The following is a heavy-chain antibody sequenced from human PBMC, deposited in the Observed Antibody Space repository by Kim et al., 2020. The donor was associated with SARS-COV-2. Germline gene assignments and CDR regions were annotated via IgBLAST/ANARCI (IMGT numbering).Heavy chain of an antibody. CDR1: GFTFSSYA. J-gene: IGHJ6*02. V-gene: IGHV3-23*01. CDR2: ISGSGGST. CDR3: AKEPGNYYGSGSYRYYDMDV. Sequence: GGSLRLSCAASGFTFSSYAMNWVRQAPGKGLEWVSAISGSGGSTYYADSVKGRFTISRDNSLYLQMNSLRADDTAVYYCAKEPGNYYGSGSYRYYDMDVWGQGTTVTVSS. D-gene: IGHD3-10*01.